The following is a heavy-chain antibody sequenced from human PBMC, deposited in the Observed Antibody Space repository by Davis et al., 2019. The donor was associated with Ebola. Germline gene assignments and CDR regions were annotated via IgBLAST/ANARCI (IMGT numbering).Heavy chain of an antibody. Sequence: ASVKVSCKASGYTFTGYYMHWVRQAPGQGLEWMGWINPNSGGTNYAQKFQGRVTMTRDTSISTAYMELSRLRSDDTAVYYCAILEAIVVVPAATNWFDPWGQGTLVTVSS. D-gene: IGHD2-2*01. CDR3: AILEAIVVVPAATNWFDP. V-gene: IGHV1-2*02. CDR1: GYTFTGYY. J-gene: IGHJ5*02. CDR2: INPNSGGT.